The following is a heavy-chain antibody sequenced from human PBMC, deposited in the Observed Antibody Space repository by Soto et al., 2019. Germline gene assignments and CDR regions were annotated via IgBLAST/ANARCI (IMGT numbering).Heavy chain of an antibody. Sequence: TLSLTCAVYGGSFTGYSWTWIRQPPGKGLEWVGEINHSGSSNYNPSLKSRVTISVDTSKNQFSLKLSSVTAADTAVYYCARGFKELQLKYYFYFYLMDVWGQGTTVTVSS. CDR1: GGSFTGYS. CDR2: INHSGSS. V-gene: IGHV4-34*01. CDR3: ARGFKELQLKYYFYFYLMDV. J-gene: IGHJ6*02. D-gene: IGHD1-7*01.